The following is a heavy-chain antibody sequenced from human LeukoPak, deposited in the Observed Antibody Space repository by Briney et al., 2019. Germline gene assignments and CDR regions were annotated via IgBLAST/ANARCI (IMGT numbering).Heavy chain of an antibody. CDR1: GFTFSNYW. D-gene: IGHD1-26*01. V-gene: IGHV3-7*01. CDR2: IKQDGSEK. CDR3: ARLRGLYSDTNRYQTALDC. Sequence: PGGSLTLSCVASGFTFSNYWMGWVRQAPGKGLEWVANIKQDGSEKFYVDSVKGRFTISRDNAKNSLYVQMNSLRAEDTAVYYCARLRGLYSDTNRYQTALDCWGQGTLVTVSS. J-gene: IGHJ4*02.